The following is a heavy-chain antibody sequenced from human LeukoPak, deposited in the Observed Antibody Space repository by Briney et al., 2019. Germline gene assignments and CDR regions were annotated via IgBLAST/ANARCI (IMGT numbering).Heavy chain of an antibody. CDR1: GFTFSSYT. J-gene: IGHJ4*02. D-gene: IGHD2/OR15-2a*01. CDR3: ARAEYSDC. V-gene: IGHV3-21*01. Sequence: GGSLRLSCAASGFTFSSYTMNWVRQAPGKGLEWVSCISGSSSYMYYADSVKDRFTISRDNAKNSLYLQMNSLRAEDTAVYYCARAEYSDCWGQGTLVTVSS. CDR2: ISGSSSYM.